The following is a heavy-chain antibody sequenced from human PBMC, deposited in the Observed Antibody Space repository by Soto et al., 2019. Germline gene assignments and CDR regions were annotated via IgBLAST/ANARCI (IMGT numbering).Heavy chain of an antibody. V-gene: IGHV4-59*12. J-gene: IGHJ1*01. CDR2: TAYTGNI. D-gene: IGHD1-7*01. Sequence: SETLSLTCVVSGGSITSYHWSWIRQFPGKGLEWIAYTAYTGNINYNPSLKSRVTISIDTSRNHFSLNLQSATAADTALYYCARETGENWTYEAHWGPGTLVTVSS. CDR3: ARETGENWTYEAH. CDR1: GGSITSYH.